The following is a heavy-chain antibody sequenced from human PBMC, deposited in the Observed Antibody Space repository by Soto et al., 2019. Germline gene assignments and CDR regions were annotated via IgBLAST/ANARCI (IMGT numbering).Heavy chain of an antibody. D-gene: IGHD2-8*01. V-gene: IGHV1-8*01. CDR2: MNPNSGNT. J-gene: IGHJ4*02. CDR3: ARGGLYCTNGVCYTGLDY. CDR1: GYTFTSYD. Sequence: ALVKVSCKASGYTFTSYDINWVRQATGQGLEWMGWMNPNSGNTGYAQKFQGRVTMTRNTSISTAYMELSSLRSEDTAVYYCARGGLYCTNGVCYTGLDYWGQGTLVTVSS.